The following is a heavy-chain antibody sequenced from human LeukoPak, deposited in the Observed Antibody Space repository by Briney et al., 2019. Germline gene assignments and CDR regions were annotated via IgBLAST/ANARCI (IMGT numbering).Heavy chain of an antibody. J-gene: IGHJ4*02. V-gene: IGHV3-21*01. CDR3: TRDYYDSSGLPFDY. CDR2: ISSISHYI. D-gene: IGHD3-22*01. CDR1: GYSFRRHS. Sequence: GGSLRLSCAGSGYSFRRHSMNWVRQAPGKGLEWVSSISSISHYIYYADSVKGRFTISRDNAKSSLYLQMNSLRAEDTALYYCTRDYYDSSGLPFDYWGQGTLVTVSS.